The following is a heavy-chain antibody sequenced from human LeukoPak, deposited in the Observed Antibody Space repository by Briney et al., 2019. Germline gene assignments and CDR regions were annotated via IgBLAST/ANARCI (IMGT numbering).Heavy chain of an antibody. CDR2: INPNSGDA. V-gene: IGHV1-2*02. CDR3: ASKGAGYCRATRCQGAFDI. CDR1: GGTFSSYA. J-gene: IGHJ3*02. D-gene: IGHD2-15*01. Sequence: ASVKVSCKASGGTFSSYAISWVRQAPGQGLEWMGWINPNSGDANYAQNFQGRVTMTWDTSISTAYMELSSLTSDDTAVYYCASKGAGYCRATRCQGAFDIWGQGTMVTISS.